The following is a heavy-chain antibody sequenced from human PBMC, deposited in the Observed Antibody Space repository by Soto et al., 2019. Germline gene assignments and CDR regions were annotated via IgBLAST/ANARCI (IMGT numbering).Heavy chain of an antibody. V-gene: IGHV5-51*01. CDR1: GYSFTNYW. CDR3: AIQHPLDSSAWYN. D-gene: IGHD6-19*01. CDR2: IYPGDSDT. Sequence: GESLKISCKASGYSFTNYWIGWVRQMPGKGLEWMGTIYPGDSDTRYSPSFQDQVTFSVDKSINTAYLHWTSLKASDTAIYYCAIQHPLDSSAWYNWGQGTLVTVSS. J-gene: IGHJ4*02.